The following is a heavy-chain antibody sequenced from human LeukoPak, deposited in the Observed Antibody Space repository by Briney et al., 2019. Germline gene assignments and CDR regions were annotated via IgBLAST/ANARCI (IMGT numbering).Heavy chain of an antibody. V-gene: IGHV4-39*01. CDR3: ARPRGYYGSGSSLDV. CDR1: GGSVSSSSYY. D-gene: IGHD3-10*01. Sequence: SETLSLNCTVSGGSVSSSSYYWGWIRQPPGKGLEWIGSIYYSGSTYYNPSLKSRVTISVDTSKNQFSLKLSSVTAADTAVYYCARPRGYYGSGSSLDVWGQGTTVTVSS. J-gene: IGHJ6*02. CDR2: IYYSGST.